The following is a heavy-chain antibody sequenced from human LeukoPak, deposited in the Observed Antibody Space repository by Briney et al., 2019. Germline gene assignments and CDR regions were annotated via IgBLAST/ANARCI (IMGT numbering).Heavy chain of an antibody. Sequence: GGSLRLSCAASGFTFSSYGMHWVRQAPGKGLEWVAVISYDGSNKYYADSVKGRFTISRDNAKNSLYLQMNSLRAEDTALYYCAREYSGSYWWFDPWGQGTLVTVSS. V-gene: IGHV3-30*03. CDR2: ISYDGSNK. CDR1: GFTFSSYG. J-gene: IGHJ5*02. CDR3: AREYSGSYWWFDP. D-gene: IGHD1-26*01.